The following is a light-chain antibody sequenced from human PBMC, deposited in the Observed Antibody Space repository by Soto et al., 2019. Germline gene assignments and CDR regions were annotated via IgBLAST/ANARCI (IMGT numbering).Light chain of an antibody. V-gene: IGLV2-14*01. J-gene: IGLJ2*01. Sequence: QSALTQPASVSGSPGQSITISCTGTISDVGSYNYVSWYQQHPGKAPKLMIYEVSHRPSGVSYRFSGSKSANTASLTISGLQAEDEADYYCSSYTSDGTLVFGGGTKLTVL. CDR3: SSYTSDGTLV. CDR1: ISDVGSYNY. CDR2: EVS.